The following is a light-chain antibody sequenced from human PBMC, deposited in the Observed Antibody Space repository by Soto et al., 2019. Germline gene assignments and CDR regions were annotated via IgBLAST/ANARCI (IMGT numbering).Light chain of an antibody. J-gene: IGKJ1*01. CDR2: KAS. CDR1: QSISSW. Sequence: DIQMTQSPSTQPASVGDRVTITCRASQSISSWLAWYQQKPGKAPKLLIYKASTLKSGVPSRFSGSGSGTEFTLTISSLQPDDFATYYCQHYNSYSEAFGQGTKVDI. V-gene: IGKV1-5*03. CDR3: QHYNSYSEA.